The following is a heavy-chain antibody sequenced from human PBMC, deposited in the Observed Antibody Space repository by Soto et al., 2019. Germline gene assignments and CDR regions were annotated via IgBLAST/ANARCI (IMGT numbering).Heavy chain of an antibody. V-gene: IGHV4-61*01. D-gene: IGHD2-2*02. CDR1: GRSVSSDTHY. J-gene: IGHJ6*02. CDR2: IYSSGST. CDR3: ARFVRSCSGTTCYTRADV. Sequence: PSETLSLTCTVSGRSVSSDTHYWSWLRQPPGKRLERIGFIYSSGSTNYNPSLKSRVTMSVDTSKNQFSLKLRSVIVADTAVYHCARFVRSCSGTTCYTRADVWGQGTTVTVSS.